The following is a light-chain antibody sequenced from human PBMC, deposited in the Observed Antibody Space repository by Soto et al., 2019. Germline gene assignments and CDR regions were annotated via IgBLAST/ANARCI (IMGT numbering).Light chain of an antibody. V-gene: IGKV3-20*01. CDR3: QQYGTSRGT. CDR1: QTVSSNY. Sequence: IVLTQSPGTLSLSPGERATLSCRASQTVSSNYLAWYQQKPGQAPRLLIYGVSSRATDVPDRFSGSGSGTDFTLTISRPEPEDVAVYYCQQYGTSRGTFGQGTILEIK. J-gene: IGKJ2*01. CDR2: GVS.